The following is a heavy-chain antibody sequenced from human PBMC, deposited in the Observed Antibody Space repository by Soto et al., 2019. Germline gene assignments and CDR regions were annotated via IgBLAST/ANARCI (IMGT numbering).Heavy chain of an antibody. V-gene: IGHV4-39*01. CDR3: ATSNWFDP. J-gene: IGHJ5*02. CDR2: IYYSGST. CDR1: GGSISSSSYY. Sequence: QLQLQESGPGLVKPSETLSLTCTVSGGSISSSSYYWGWIRQPPGKGLEWIGIIYYSGSTYYNPSLKSRVTISVDTSKNQFSLKLGSVSATDTAVYYCATSNWFDPWGQGTLVTVSS.